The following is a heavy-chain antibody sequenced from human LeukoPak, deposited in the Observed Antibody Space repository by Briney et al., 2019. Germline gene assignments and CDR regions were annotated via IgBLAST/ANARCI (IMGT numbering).Heavy chain of an antibody. J-gene: IGHJ4*02. V-gene: IGHV1-18*01. D-gene: IGHD5/OR15-5a*01. CDR1: GYTFTSYG. Sequence: GASVKVSCKASGYTFTSYGISWVRQAHGQGHEWMGWISAYNGNTNYAQKLQGRVTMTTDTYTSKAYMELRSLRSADTAVYYCSRDAGLYSVYDYFDYGGQGTLVTVSS. CDR2: ISAYNGNT. CDR3: SRDAGLYSVYDYFDY.